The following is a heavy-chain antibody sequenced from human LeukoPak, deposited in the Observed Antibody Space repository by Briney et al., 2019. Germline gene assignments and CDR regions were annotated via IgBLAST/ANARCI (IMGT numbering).Heavy chain of an antibody. Sequence: SESLSLTCTLSRGSIYSYYWTWIPEPPGKGLEWSGYIHYSGSIHYNPSVRSRFTMSLDTSINQFSFNLTSVTAADTAVYYCTRVYCCSTACYDVFNIWGPGTMVTVSS. V-gene: IGHV4-59*01. D-gene: IGHD2-2*01. CDR3: TRVYCCSTACYDVFNI. J-gene: IGHJ3*02. CDR2: IHYSGSI. CDR1: RGSIYSYY.